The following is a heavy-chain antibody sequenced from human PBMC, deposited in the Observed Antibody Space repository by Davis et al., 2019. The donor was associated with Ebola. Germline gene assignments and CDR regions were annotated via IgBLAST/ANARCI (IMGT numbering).Heavy chain of an antibody. CDR2: ISWNSDSI. CDR1: GFTFDDYA. V-gene: IGHV3-9*01. J-gene: IGHJ4*02. CDR3: AKDMSAAAGPFDY. Sequence: PGGSLRLSCAASGFTFDDYAMHWVRHAPGKGLEWVSGISWNSDSIGYADSVKGRFTISRDNAKNSLYLQMNSLRAEDTALYYCAKDMSAAAGPFDYWGQGTLVTVSS. D-gene: IGHD6-13*01.